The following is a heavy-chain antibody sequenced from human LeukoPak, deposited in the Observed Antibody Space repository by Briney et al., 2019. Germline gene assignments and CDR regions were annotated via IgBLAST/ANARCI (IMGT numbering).Heavy chain of an antibody. CDR3: ARVAKPLNIVVVPAAGIYDAFDI. J-gene: IGHJ3*02. CDR2: IYYSGST. CDR1: GGSISSSSYY. D-gene: IGHD2-2*01. V-gene: IGHV4-39*01. Sequence: PSETLSLTCTVSGGSISSSSYYWGWIHQPPGKGLEWIGSIYYSGSTYYNPSLKSRVTISVDTSKNQFSLKLSSVTAADTAVYYCARVAKPLNIVVVPAAGIYDAFDIWGRGTMVTVSS.